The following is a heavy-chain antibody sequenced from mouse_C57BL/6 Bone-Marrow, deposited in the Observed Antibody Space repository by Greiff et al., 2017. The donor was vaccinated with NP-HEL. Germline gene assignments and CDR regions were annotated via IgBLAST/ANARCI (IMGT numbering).Heavy chain of an antibody. D-gene: IGHD2-4*01. Sequence: VKLVESGPGLVAPSQRLSITCTVSGFSLTSYGVDWVRQSPGKGLEWLGVIWGVGSTNYNSALKSRLSISKDNSKSQVFLKMNSLQTDDTAMYYCASLYYDYDDGRWFAYWGQGTLVTVSA. J-gene: IGHJ3*01. CDR1: GFSLTSYG. CDR2: IWGVGST. V-gene: IGHV2-6*01. CDR3: ASLYYDYDDGRWFAY.